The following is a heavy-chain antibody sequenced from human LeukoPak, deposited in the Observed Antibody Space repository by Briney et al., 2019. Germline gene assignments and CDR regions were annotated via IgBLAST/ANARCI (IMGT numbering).Heavy chain of an antibody. Sequence: ASVKVSCKASGYTFTSYYMHWVRQAPGQGLEWMGIINPSNNNTNYAQKFQGRVTLTRDTSTSTVYMELSSLRSEDTAVYYCARVLRYDFWSAYYFDYWGQGTLVTASS. J-gene: IGHJ4*02. CDR1: GYTFTSYY. V-gene: IGHV1-46*01. CDR2: INPSNNNT. D-gene: IGHD3-3*01. CDR3: ARVLRYDFWSAYYFDY.